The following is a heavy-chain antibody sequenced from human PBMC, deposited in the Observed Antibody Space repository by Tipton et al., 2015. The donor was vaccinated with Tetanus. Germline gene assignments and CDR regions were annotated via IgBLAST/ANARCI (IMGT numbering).Heavy chain of an antibody. CDR2: ISNGNP. CDR3: ARRRFTWNRGGFDI. Sequence: GLVKPSETLSLTCSVSRGPISSYYWSWIRQPAGKGLEWIGHISNGNPDYSGSLKSRVTLSVDTSKNQFSLKLSSVAAADTGIYYCARRRFTWNRGGFDIWGQGTLATVSS. CDR1: RGPISSYY. V-gene: IGHV4-4*07. D-gene: IGHD1-1*01. J-gene: IGHJ3*02.